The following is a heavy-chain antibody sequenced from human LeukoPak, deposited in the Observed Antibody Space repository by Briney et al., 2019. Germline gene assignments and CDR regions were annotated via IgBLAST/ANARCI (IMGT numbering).Heavy chain of an antibody. J-gene: IGHJ5*02. D-gene: IGHD2/OR15-2a*01. CDR1: GGSISSYQ. Sequence: SETLSLTCTVSGGSISSYQWSWIRQPPGKGLEWIGNIYYSGSANYNPSLKSRVTISVDTSKNQFSLKLSSVTAADTAVYYCARLSWPGRGSRFDPWGQGTLVTVSS. CDR3: ARLSWPGRGSRFDP. CDR2: IYYSGSA. V-gene: IGHV4-59*01.